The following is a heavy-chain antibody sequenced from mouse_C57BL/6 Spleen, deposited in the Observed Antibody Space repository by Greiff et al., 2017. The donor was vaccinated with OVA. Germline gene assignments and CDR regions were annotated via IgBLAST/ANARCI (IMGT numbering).Heavy chain of an antibody. D-gene: IGHD1-1*01. Sequence: VQLQQSGPELVKPGASVKISCKASGYAFSRSWMNWVKQRPGKGLEWIGRIYPGDGDTNYNGKFKGKATLTADKSSSTAYMQLSSLTSEDSAVYFCARYYGSSSYYFDYWGQGTTLTVSS. CDR3: ARYYGSSSYYFDY. V-gene: IGHV1-82*01. CDR2: IYPGDGDT. J-gene: IGHJ2*01. CDR1: GYAFSRSW.